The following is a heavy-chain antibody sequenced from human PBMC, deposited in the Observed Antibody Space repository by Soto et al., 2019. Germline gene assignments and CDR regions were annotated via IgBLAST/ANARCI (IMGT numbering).Heavy chain of an antibody. J-gene: IGHJ4*02. CDR2: ISYDGSNK. Sequence: QVQLVESGGGVVQPGRSLRLSCAASGFTFSSYGMHWVRQAPGKGLEWVAVISYDGSNKYYADSVKGRFTISRDNSKNTLYLQMNSLRAEDTAVYYCAKDYGTYGDSHFDYWGQGTLVTVSS. V-gene: IGHV3-30*18. D-gene: IGHD4-17*01. CDR3: AKDYGTYGDSHFDY. CDR1: GFTFSSYG.